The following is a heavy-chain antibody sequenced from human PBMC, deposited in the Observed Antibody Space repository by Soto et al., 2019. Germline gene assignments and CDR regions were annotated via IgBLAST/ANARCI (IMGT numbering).Heavy chain of an antibody. CDR1: GFTFSSYA. CDR3: AKDLSKGSSNWYTPTDFDY. J-gene: IGHJ4*02. V-gene: IGHV3-23*01. CDR2: ISGSGGST. D-gene: IGHD6-13*01. Sequence: GSLRRSCAASGFTFSSYAMSWVRQAPGKGLEWVSAISGSGGSTYYADSVKGRFTISRDNSKKTLYLQLNSLRAEDTAVYYCAKDLSKGSSNWYTPTDFDYWAQGTLVTVSS.